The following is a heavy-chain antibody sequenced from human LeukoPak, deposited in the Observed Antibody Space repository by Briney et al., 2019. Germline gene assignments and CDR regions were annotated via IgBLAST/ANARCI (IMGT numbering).Heavy chain of an antibody. V-gene: IGHV3-20*04. CDR3: ARGTLTTVTTGAFDI. Sequence: RAGGSLRLSCAASGFTFEDYGMSWVRQAPGKGLGWVSDINWNGGSTGYADSVKGRFTISRDNARNSLYLQMNSLRAEDTALYYCARGTLTTVTTGAFDIWGQGTMVTVSS. CDR2: INWNGGST. CDR1: GFTFEDYG. J-gene: IGHJ3*02. D-gene: IGHD4-17*01.